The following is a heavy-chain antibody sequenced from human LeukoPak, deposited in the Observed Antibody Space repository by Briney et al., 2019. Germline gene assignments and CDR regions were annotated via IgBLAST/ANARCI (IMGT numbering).Heavy chain of an antibody. Sequence: GRSLRLSCAASGFTFSSYGMHWVRQAPGKGLEWVAVIWYGGSNKYYADSVKGRFTISRDNSKNTLYLQMNSLRAEDTAVYYCARDHSSGWFLDYWGQGTLVTVSS. D-gene: IGHD6-19*01. CDR3: ARDHSSGWFLDY. V-gene: IGHV3-33*01. CDR2: IWYGGSNK. CDR1: GFTFSSYG. J-gene: IGHJ4*02.